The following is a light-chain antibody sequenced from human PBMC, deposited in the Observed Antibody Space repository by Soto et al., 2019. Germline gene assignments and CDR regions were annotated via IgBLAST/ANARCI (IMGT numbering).Light chain of an antibody. CDR1: SSDVGGYNY. Sequence: QSVLTQPASVSGSPGQSITISCTGTSSDVGGYNYVSWYLQHPGKAPKLMIYEVSNRPSGVSNRFSGSKSGNTASLTISGLQAEDEADYYCSSYTSSSNVVFGVGTKVTVL. V-gene: IGLV2-14*01. CDR2: EVS. CDR3: SSYTSSSNVV. J-gene: IGLJ2*01.